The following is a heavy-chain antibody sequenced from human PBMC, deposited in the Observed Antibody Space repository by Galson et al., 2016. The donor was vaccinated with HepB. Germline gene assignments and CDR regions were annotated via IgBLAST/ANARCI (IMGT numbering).Heavy chain of an antibody. CDR1: GLTVSSNY. D-gene: IGHD3-22*01. J-gene: IGHJ2*01. CDR2: IYSGGNT. V-gene: IGHV3-53*04. CDR3: ARWYYYDSSAYRNWFFGL. Sequence: LRLSCAASGLTVSSNYMSWVRQAPGRGLEWVSGIYSGGNTYHADSVKGRFTLSRHNSKNTVYLQMSSLSAEDTAVYYCARWYYYDSSAYRNWFFGLWGRGTLGTVSS.